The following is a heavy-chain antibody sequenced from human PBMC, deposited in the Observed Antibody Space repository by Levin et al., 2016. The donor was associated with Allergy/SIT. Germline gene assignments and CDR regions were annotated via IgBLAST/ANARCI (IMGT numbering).Heavy chain of an antibody. J-gene: IGHJ4*02. Sequence: SETLSLTCAVSGGSISSGGYSWSWIRQPPGKGLEWIGYIYYSGSTNYNPSLKSRVTISVDTSKNQFSLKLSSVTAADTAVYYCARRGYSGYDLDYWGQGTLVTVSS. V-gene: IGHV4-61*08. CDR2: IYYSGST. CDR1: GGSISSGGYS. CDR3: ARRGYSGYDLDY. D-gene: IGHD5-12*01.